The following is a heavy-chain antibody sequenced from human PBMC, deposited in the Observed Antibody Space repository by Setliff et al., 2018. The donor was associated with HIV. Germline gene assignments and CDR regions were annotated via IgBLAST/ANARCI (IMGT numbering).Heavy chain of an antibody. J-gene: IGHJ4*02. CDR2: INHSGST. Sequence: SETLSLTCAVYGASFSDHYWTWIRQPPGKGLEWIGEINHSGSTNSNPSLKSRVSTSIDTSKSQFSLNLTSVTAADTAVYYCARGRETRSGSYSSVYFDYWGQGTLVTVS. CDR1: GASFSDHY. D-gene: IGHD1-26*01. V-gene: IGHV4-34*01. CDR3: ARGRETRSGSYSSVYFDY.